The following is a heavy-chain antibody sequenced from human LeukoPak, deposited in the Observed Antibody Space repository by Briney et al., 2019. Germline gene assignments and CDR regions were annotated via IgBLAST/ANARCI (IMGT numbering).Heavy chain of an antibody. D-gene: IGHD6-19*01. Sequence: SETLSLTCAVSGGSISSGGYSWSWIRQPPGKGLEWIGEINHSGSTNYNPSLKSRVTISVDTSKNQFSLKLSSVTAADTAVYYCARGRIGSGWYAVDYWGQGTLVTVSS. V-gene: IGHV4-34*01. CDR2: INHSGST. CDR3: ARGRIGSGWYAVDY. J-gene: IGHJ4*02. CDR1: GGSISSGGYS.